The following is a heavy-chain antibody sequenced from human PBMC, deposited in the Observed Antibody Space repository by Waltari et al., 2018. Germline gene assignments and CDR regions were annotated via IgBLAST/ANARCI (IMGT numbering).Heavy chain of an antibody. V-gene: IGHV1-69-2*01. D-gene: IGHD3-22*01. J-gene: IGHJ4*02. CDR3: ATGEIDYYDSSGYYLNY. Sequence: EVQLVQSGAEVKKPGATVKISCQVSGYTFTDYYMHWVQPAPGKGREWMGLVDPEDGETIYAEKFQGRVTITADTSTDTAYMELSSLRSEDTAVYYCATGEIDYYDSSGYYLNYWGQGTLVTVSS. CDR1: GYTFTDYY. CDR2: VDPEDGET.